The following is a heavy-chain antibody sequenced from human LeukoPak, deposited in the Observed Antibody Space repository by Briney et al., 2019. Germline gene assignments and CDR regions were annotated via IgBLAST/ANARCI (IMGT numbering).Heavy chain of an antibody. J-gene: IGHJ5*02. CDR1: GGSISSYY. V-gene: IGHV4-4*09. CDR3: ARQARSYSSYERNWFDP. Sequence: SETLSLTCTVSGGSISSYYWSWIRQPPGKGLEWIGYIYTSGSTNYNPSLKSRVTISVDTSKNQISLKLSSVTAADTAVYYCARQARSYSSYERNWFDPWGQGTLVTVSS. CDR2: IYTSGST. D-gene: IGHD5-12*01.